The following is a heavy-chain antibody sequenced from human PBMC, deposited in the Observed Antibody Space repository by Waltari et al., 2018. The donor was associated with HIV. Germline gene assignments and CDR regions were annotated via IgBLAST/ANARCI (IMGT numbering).Heavy chain of an antibody. D-gene: IGHD2-21*01. CDR3: TRDKDVVVVSSIPYFHL. Sequence: EVQLVESGGGLVQPGRSLRLSRTVSGFSFGDYGMSWVRQAPGKGLEWVGFIKSKAYGGKTEYAASVKGRFIISRDDSKTIAYLQMNSLKTEDTAVYYCTRDKDVVVVSSIPYFHLWGRGTLVTVFS. J-gene: IGHJ2*01. CDR2: IKSKAYGGKT. V-gene: IGHV3-49*04. CDR1: GFSFGDYG.